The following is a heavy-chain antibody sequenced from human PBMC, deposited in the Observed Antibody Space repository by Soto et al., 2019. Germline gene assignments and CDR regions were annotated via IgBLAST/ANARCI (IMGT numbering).Heavy chain of an antibody. CDR3: ARHGSRIVDY. J-gene: IGHJ4*02. CDR2: IYYSGST. D-gene: IGHD3-10*01. V-gene: IGHV4-39*01. Sequence: PSEPLATTGTASVGSLSTSIYCWGWIRQPAGKGLEWIGSIYYSGSTYYSPALKSRVTISVDTSKNQFSLRLSSVTAADTAVYYCARHGSRIVDYWGQGTLVTVS. CDR1: VGSLSTSIYC.